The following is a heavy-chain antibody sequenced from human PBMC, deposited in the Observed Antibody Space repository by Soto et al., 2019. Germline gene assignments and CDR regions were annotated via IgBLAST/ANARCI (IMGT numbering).Heavy chain of an antibody. V-gene: IGHV1-2*02. J-gene: IGHJ4*02. Sequence: SSVKVSCKASGYTVNAYHIHWVRQAPGQRLEWLVRIKRNSGDTTHTQKCEGRATITRHTSITKAYMELSGLRSDDTDIYYCARDPRPLYTFDLWGQGTLVTVSS. CDR3: ARDPRPLYTFDL. D-gene: IGHD6-6*01. CDR2: IKRNSGDT. CDR1: GYTVNAYH.